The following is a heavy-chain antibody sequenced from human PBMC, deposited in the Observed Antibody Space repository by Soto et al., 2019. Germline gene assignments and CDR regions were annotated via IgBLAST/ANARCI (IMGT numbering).Heavy chain of an antibody. V-gene: IGHV4-61*01. D-gene: IGHD6-6*01. J-gene: IGHJ5*02. CDR1: GGSVSSGSYY. Sequence: ASETLSLTCTVSGGSVSSGSYYWSWIRHPPGKGLEWIGYIYYSGSTNYNPSLKSRVTISVDTSKNQFSLKLSSVTAADTAMYYCARRAIATRWWFDPWGRGTLVTVSS. CDR3: ARRAIATRWWFDP. CDR2: IYYSGST.